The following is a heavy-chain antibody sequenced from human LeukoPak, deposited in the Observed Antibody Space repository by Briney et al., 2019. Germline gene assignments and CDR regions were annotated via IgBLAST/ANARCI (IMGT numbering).Heavy chain of an antibody. CDR2: MNPNSGAT. D-gene: IGHD4-17*01. CDR1: GYTFTSYD. CDR3: ARKLNGDYGWYFDL. J-gene: IGHJ2*01. Sequence: ASVKVSCKASGYTFTSYDFNWLRQATGQGPEWMGWMNPNSGATGYAQKFQGRVTMTRSASINTAYMELTDLRSEDTAVYYCARKLNGDYGWYFDLWGRGTLVTVSS. V-gene: IGHV1-8*01.